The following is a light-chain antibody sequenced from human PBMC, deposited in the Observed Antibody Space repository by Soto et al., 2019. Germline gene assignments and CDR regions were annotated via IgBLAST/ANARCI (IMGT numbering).Light chain of an antibody. CDR2: DAA. CDR1: QSVNSN. Sequence: IVMTQSPGTLSVSPGERATLSCRASQSVNSNLAWYQQKPGQSPRLLIYDAATRATDIPARFSGSGSGTKFTLTISSLQSEDFAVYYCQQYNDWPRTFGQGTKVEIK. CDR3: QQYNDWPRT. J-gene: IGKJ1*01. V-gene: IGKV3-15*01.